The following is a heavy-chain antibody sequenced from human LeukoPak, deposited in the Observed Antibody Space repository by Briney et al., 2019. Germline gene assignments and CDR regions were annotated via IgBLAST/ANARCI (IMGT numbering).Heavy chain of an antibody. Sequence: ASVKVSCKASGYTFTGYYMHWVRQAPGQGLEWMGWINPNSGDTGSTQKFQGRVTVTRDTSISTAYMDLTRLRSNDTAVYYCARATIGTTTLAVDYWGQGTLVTVSS. CDR1: GYTFTGYY. J-gene: IGHJ4*02. D-gene: IGHD1-1*01. CDR3: ARATIGTTTLAVDY. CDR2: INPNSGDT. V-gene: IGHV1-2*02.